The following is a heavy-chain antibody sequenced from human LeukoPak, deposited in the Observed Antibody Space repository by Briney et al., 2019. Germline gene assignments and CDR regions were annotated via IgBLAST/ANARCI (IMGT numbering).Heavy chain of an antibody. J-gene: IGHJ4*02. Sequence: SETLSLTCTVSGYSISSGYYWGWIRQPPGKGLEWIGNIYHSGSTYYNPSLKSRVTISVDTSKNQFSLKLSSVTAADTAVYYCARAKGTTVVTVDYWGQGTLVTVSS. CDR1: GYSISSGYY. CDR3: ARAKGTTVVTVDY. D-gene: IGHD4-23*01. CDR2: IYHSGST. V-gene: IGHV4-38-2*02.